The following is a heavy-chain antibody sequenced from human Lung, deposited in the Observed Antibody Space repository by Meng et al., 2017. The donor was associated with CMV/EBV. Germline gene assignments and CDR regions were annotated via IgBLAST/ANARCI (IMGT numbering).Heavy chain of an antibody. V-gene: IGHV3-30*02. J-gene: IGHJ4*02. CDR3: AKDDPVFHY. CDR2: IRNDESDK. Sequence: VQLLGSGGGVVQPGGSLRLYRSASGFTLSSYGMTCVRQAPGKGPEWVAFIRNDESDKDYGGSVTGRFTISRDTSKNTVDLQMNSLRTEDTAVYYCAKDDPVFHYWGQGTLVTVSS. CDR1: GFTLSSYG.